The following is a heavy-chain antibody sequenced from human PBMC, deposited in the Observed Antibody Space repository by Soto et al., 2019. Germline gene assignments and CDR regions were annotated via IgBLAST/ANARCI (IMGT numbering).Heavy chain of an antibody. CDR2: INKAGYDT. Sequence: GGSLRLSCAASGFTFNNYWMTWVRQAPGKGLEWVANINKAGYDTYYVDSVKGRFTISRDNAKNSLDLQMNSLRAEDTAVYYCARGVDTPMGGQWYYGLDVWAQGTTVTVSS. CDR1: GFTFNNYW. CDR3: ARGVDTPMGGQWYYGLDV. J-gene: IGHJ6*02. V-gene: IGHV3-7*05. D-gene: IGHD5-18*01.